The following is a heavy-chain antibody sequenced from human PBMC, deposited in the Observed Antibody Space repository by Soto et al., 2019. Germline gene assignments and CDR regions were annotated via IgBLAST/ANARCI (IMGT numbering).Heavy chain of an antibody. V-gene: IGHV3-23*01. CDR3: AKGIPDILTGYYYFDY. CDR1: GFTFSSYA. D-gene: IGHD3-9*01. CDR2: ISGSGGST. J-gene: IGHJ4*02. Sequence: GGSLRLSCAASGFTFSSYAMSWVRQAPGKGLEWVSAISGSGGSTYYADSVKGRFTISRDNSKNTLYLQMNSLRAEDTAVYYCAKGIPDILTGYYYFDYWGQGTLVTVSS.